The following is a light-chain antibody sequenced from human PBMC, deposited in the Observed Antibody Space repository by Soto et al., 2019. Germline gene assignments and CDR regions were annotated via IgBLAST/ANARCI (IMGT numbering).Light chain of an antibody. V-gene: IGLV2-14*01. CDR3: SSYTSSSTLDV. CDR1: SSDVGGYNY. Sequence: QSALTQAASVSGSPGQSITISCTGTSSDVGGYNYVSWYQQHPGKAPKLMIYEVSNRPSGVSNRFSGSKSGNTASLTISGLQAEDEADYYCSSYTSSSTLDVFGTGTKLTV. J-gene: IGLJ1*01. CDR2: EVS.